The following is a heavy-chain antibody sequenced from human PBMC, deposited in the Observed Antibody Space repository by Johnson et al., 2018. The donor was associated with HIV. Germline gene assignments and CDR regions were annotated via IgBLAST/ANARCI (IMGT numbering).Heavy chain of an antibody. CDR1: GFTFSSYG. CDR2: IWYDGSNK. CDR3: AKEKVGATQAFDI. D-gene: IGHD1-26*01. J-gene: IGHJ3*02. V-gene: IGHV3-33*06. Sequence: QVQLVESGGGVVQPGRSLRLSCAASGFTFSSYGMHWVRQAPGKGLEWVAVIWYDGSNKYYADSVKGRFIISRDNSKNTLYLQMNSLRAEDTAVYYCAKEKVGATQAFDIWGQGTMVTVSS.